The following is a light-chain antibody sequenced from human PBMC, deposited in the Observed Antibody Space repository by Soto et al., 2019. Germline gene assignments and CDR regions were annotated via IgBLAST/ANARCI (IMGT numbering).Light chain of an antibody. CDR3: QQRSDRLPIT. Sequence: EIVLTQSPATLSLSPGERGTLSCRASQSVSSHLAWYQQKPGQAPRLLIYDASKRPTDIPARFSGSGSGTDFTLTISSLEPEDSAVYYCQQRSDRLPITFGQGTRLEIK. CDR1: QSVSSH. V-gene: IGKV3-11*01. CDR2: DAS. J-gene: IGKJ5*01.